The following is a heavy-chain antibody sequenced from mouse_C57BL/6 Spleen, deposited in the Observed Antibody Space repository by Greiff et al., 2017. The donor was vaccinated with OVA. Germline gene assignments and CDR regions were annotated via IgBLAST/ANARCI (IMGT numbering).Heavy chain of an antibody. J-gene: IGHJ4*01. D-gene: IGHD1-1*01. CDR3: AREDYYGSSYERAMDY. CDR1: GFTFSSYA. Sequence: EVQLVESGGGLVKPGGSLKLSCAASGFTFSSYAMSWVRQTPEKRLEWVATISDGGSYTYYPDNVKGRFTISRDNAKNNLYLQMSHLKSEDTAMYYCAREDYYGSSYERAMDYWGQGTSVTVSS. CDR2: ISDGGSYT. V-gene: IGHV5-4*01.